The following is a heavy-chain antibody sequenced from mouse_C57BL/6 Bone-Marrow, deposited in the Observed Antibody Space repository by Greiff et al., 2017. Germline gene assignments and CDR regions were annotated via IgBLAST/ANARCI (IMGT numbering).Heavy chain of an antibody. CDR3: ARENWDLSWFAY. J-gene: IGHJ3*01. V-gene: IGHV1-69*01. CDR1: GYTFTSYW. CDR2: SDPSDSYT. Sequence: QVQLKQPGAELVMPGASVKLSCKASGYTFTSYWMHWVKQRPGQGLEWIGESDPSDSYTNYNQKFKGKSTLTVDKSSSTAYMQLSSLTSEDSAVYYCARENWDLSWFAYWGQGTLVTVSA. D-gene: IGHD4-1*01.